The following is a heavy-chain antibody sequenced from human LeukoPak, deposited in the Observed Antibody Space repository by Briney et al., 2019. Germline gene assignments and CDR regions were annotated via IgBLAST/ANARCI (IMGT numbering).Heavy chain of an antibody. J-gene: IGHJ4*02. CDR3: ARHKGTYFLD. D-gene: IGHD3-16*01. V-gene: IGHV3-7*01. CDR2: IKQDGSEK. Sequence: PGGSLRLSCAASGFTFSTYRKTRVRQAPGKGLEWVANIKQDGSEKYYVDSVKGRFTISRDNAKNSLYLQMTSLSAEDTAVYYCARHKGTYFLDWGQGALVTVSS. CDR1: GFTFSTYR.